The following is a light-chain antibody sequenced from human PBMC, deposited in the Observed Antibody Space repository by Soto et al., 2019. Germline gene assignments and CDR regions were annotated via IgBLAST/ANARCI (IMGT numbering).Light chain of an antibody. CDR2: GAS. J-gene: IGKJ2*01. Sequence: ETVLTQSPGTLSLSPGEGATLSCRASQSVSSSYLVWYQQKPGQAPRLVIHGASTRATGIPDRFSGSGSGTDFTLTISRLEPEDFAVYYCQQFGSSPYTFGQGTKVEIK. V-gene: IGKV3-20*01. CDR1: QSVSSSY. CDR3: QQFGSSPYT.